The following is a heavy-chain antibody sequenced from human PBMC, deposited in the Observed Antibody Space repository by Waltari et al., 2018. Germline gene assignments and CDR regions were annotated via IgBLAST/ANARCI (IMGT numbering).Heavy chain of an antibody. V-gene: IGHV3-49*03. CDR3: TRPIAAEDAFDI. J-gene: IGHJ3*02. D-gene: IGHD6-25*01. CDR1: GFTFGDYA. CDR2: MRSKAYGGTT. Sequence: EVQLVESGGGLVQPGRSLRLSCTASGFTFGDYAMSWFRQAPGKGLEWVGFMRSKAYGGTTEYAASVKGRFTIPRDDSKSIAYLQMNSLKTEDTAVYYCTRPIAAEDAFDIWGQGTMVTVSS.